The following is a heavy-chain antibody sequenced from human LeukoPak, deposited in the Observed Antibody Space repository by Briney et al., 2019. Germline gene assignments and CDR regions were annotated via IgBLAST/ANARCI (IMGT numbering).Heavy chain of an antibody. CDR2: IYRGDST. CDR1: GFTVSSNY. CDR3: ARGGVNTMLRGVIRYYYMDV. V-gene: IGHV3-53*01. D-gene: IGHD3-10*01. Sequence: SGGSLRLSCAASGFTVSSNYMSWVRQAPGKGLEWVSVIYRGDSTYYADSVKGRFTISRDNSKNTLYLQVNSLRAEDTAVYYCARGGVNTMLRGVIRYYYMDVWGKGTTVTISS. J-gene: IGHJ6*03.